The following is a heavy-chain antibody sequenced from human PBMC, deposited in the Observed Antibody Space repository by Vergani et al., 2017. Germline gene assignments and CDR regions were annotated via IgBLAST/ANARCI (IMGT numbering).Heavy chain of an antibody. Sequence: QLQLQESGSGLVKPSQTLSLTCAVSGGSISSGGYSWSWIRQPPGKGLEWIGYIYHSGSTYYNPSLKSRVTISVDRSKNQFSLKLSSGTAADTAVYYCARGYCSSTSCFNWFDPWGQGTLVTVSS. CDR3: ARGYCSSTSCFNWFDP. J-gene: IGHJ5*02. D-gene: IGHD2-2*01. V-gene: IGHV4-30-2*01. CDR2: IYHSGST. CDR1: GGSISSGGYS.